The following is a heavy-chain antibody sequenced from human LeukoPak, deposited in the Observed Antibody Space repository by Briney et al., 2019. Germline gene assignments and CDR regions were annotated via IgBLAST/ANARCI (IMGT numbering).Heavy chain of an antibody. CDR2: ISYDGSNK. D-gene: IGHD6-13*01. V-gene: IGHV3-30*18. CDR1: GFTFSSYG. Sequence: GGSLRLSCAASGFTFSSYGMHWVRQAPGKGLEWVAVISYDGSNKYYADSVKGRFTISRDNSKNTLYLQMNSLRAEDTAVYYCAKGSSPFDYWGQGTLVTVSS. J-gene: IGHJ4*02. CDR3: AKGSSPFDY.